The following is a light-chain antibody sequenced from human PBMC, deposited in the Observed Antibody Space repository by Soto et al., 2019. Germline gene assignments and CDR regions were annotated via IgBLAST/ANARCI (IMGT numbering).Light chain of an antibody. CDR2: GTY. J-gene: IGKJ1*01. V-gene: IGKV3-15*01. Sequence: DIVITQSPATLLLSTGETATLSCRASQSFMKILAWYQQKPGQAARLFIDGTYSRGTGIAARFRGSGSRIDFSVTISSLEFEDFAVHYCQKYYNWPRMLGPGAKVDIK. CDR3: QKYYNWPRM. CDR1: QSFMKI.